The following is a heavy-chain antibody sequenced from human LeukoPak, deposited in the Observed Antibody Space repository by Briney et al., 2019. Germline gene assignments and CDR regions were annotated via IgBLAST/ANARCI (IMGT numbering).Heavy chain of an antibody. J-gene: IGHJ4*02. D-gene: IGHD3-22*01. V-gene: IGHV4-59*01. CDR1: GGSISSYY. CDR2: IYYSGST. CDR3: ARIGSGYYRWYFDY. Sequence: PSETLSLTCTVSGGSISSYYWSWIRQPPGKGLEWIGYIYYSGSTNYNPSLKSRVTISVDTSKNQFSLKLSSVTAADTAVYYCARIGSGYYRWYFDYWGREPWSPSPQ.